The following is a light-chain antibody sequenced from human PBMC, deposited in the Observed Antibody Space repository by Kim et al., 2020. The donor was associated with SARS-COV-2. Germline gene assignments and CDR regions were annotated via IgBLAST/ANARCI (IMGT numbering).Light chain of an antibody. CDR1: ALPKRY. CDR3: QSADSSDTFWV. Sequence: PGTTARNTCAGVALPKRYAYWFQQRPGQAPVMLLYEDTERPSGIPERFSGSTSGTTVTLTISAVQAEDEADYYCQSADSSDTFWVFGGGTQLTVL. CDR2: EDT. V-gene: IGLV3-25*03. J-gene: IGLJ3*02.